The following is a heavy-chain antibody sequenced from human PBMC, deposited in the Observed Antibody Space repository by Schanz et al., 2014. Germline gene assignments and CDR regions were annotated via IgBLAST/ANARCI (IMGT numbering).Heavy chain of an antibody. CDR3: VKDLQRELLRDDHYYGMDV. J-gene: IGHJ6*02. D-gene: IGHD1-26*01. CDR2: VCYDGSKK. V-gene: IGHV3-33*06. Sequence: QVPLVESGGGVVQPGGSLRLSCAASGFTFSSHAIHWVRQAPGKGLEWVGVVCYDGSKKYYADSVKGRFTTSRDNSKNTMYLQMNSLRAEDTAVYYCVKDLQRELLRDDHYYGMDVWGQGTTVTVSS. CDR1: GFTFSSHA.